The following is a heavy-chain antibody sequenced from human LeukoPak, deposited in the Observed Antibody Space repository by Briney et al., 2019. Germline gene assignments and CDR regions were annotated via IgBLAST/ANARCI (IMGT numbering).Heavy chain of an antibody. CDR1: GFTLSSYW. CDR3: ASRNKWSGYYDYYYYYMDV. CDR2: INGDESST. J-gene: IGHJ6*03. Sequence: GGSLRLSCVVCGFTLSSYWMHWVRPAPGKGLVWVSRINGDESSTSYADSVKGRFTISRDNAKNTLYLQMNSLRSEETAVYYCASRNKWSGYYDYYYYYMDVWGKGPTVTVSS. D-gene: IGHD3-3*01. V-gene: IGHV3-74*01.